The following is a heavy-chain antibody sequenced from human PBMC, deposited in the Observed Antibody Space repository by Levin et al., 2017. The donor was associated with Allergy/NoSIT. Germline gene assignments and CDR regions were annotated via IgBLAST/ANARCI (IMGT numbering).Heavy chain of an antibody. V-gene: IGHV3-30-3*01. CDR3: ARGNSRAQNAFDI. D-gene: IGHD4-11*01. J-gene: IGHJ3*02. CDR2: ISYDGSNK. Sequence: GGSLRLSCAASGFTFSSYAMHWVRQAPGKGLEWVAVISYDGSNKYYADSVKGRFTISRDNSKNTLYLQMNSLRAEDTAVYYCARGNSRAQNAFDIWGQGTMVTVSS. CDR1: GFTFSSYA.